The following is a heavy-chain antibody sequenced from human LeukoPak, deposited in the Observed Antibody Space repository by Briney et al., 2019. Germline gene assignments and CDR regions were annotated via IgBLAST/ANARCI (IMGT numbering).Heavy chain of an antibody. J-gene: IGHJ5*02. Sequence: GESLKISCKGSGNSFTTSWIGWVRQMPRKGLEWMGIIYVGDSDTRYRLSFQGQVTISADKFLNTAYLQWSSLKASDTAMYYCARVVDYDTSGYQTKSWFDPWGQGTLVTVSS. CDR1: GNSFTTSW. D-gene: IGHD3-22*01. V-gene: IGHV5-51*01. CDR2: IYVGDSDT. CDR3: ARVVDYDTSGYQTKSWFDP.